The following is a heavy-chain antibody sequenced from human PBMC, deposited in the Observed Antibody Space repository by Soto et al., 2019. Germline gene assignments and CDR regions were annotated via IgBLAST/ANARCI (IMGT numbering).Heavy chain of an antibody. CDR2: IYPGDSDT. CDR3: ARGPDTDFWSGFEVPDAFHI. Sequence: GESLKISCKGSGHNFTSYWIGWVRQMPGKGLEWMGIIYPGDSDTRYSPSFQGQVTISADKSISTAYLQWSSLKASDTAMYFCARGPDTDFWSGFEVPDAFHIWGRGTMVTVSS. V-gene: IGHV5-51*01. J-gene: IGHJ3*02. CDR1: GHNFTSYW. D-gene: IGHD3-3*01.